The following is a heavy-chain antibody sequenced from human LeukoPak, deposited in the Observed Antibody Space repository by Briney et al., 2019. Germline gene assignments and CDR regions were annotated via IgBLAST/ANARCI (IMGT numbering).Heavy chain of an antibody. CDR1: GFTFSDYH. CDR3: ARDLAADKRAMDV. V-gene: IGHV3-11*05. CDR2: LTDSSGFT. D-gene: IGHD6-13*01. Sequence: KPGGSLRLSCVATGFTFSDYHMIWHRQAPGKGLEWLSYLTDSSGFTNYADSVRGRFTISRDNAKNSLYLQMNSLRADDTAVYYCARDLAADKRAMDVWGQGTTVTVSS. J-gene: IGHJ6*02.